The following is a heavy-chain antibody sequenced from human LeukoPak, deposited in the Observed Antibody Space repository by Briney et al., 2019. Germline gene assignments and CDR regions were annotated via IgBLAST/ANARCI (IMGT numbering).Heavy chain of an antibody. Sequence: GRSLRLSCVASGFTFSNYGIHWVRQAPGKGLEWVAVIWYDGSNKDSGDSVKGRFTISRDNSKNTEYLQMNSLRAEDTAVYYCVRGQRLRGPFYFDSWGQGALVTVSS. CDR2: IWYDGSNK. CDR3: VRGQRLRGPFYFDS. V-gene: IGHV3-33*01. D-gene: IGHD6-25*01. J-gene: IGHJ4*02. CDR1: GFTFSNYG.